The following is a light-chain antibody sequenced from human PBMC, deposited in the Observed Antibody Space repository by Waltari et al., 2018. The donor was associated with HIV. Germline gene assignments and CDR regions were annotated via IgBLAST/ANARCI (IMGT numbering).Light chain of an antibody. J-gene: IGKJ1*01. CDR3: VQTYTIPWT. Sequence: DIQMTQSPSSLSASVGDRLPFTCRASQSISNYLNWYHQEPGKAPKLLIYAASSLQTGVPSRFSGSGSGTDFTLTISNLQPEDFATYYCVQTYTIPWTFGQGTRVEIE. CDR2: AAS. V-gene: IGKV1-39*01. CDR1: QSISNY.